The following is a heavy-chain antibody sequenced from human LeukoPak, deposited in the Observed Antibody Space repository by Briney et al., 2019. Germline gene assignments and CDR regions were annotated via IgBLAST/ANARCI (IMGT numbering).Heavy chain of an antibody. D-gene: IGHD7-27*01. CDR1: GDSVSSKSVS. J-gene: IGHJ4*02. Sequence: SQTLSLTCAISGDSVSSKSVSWSWIRQSPSRGLEFLGRTRYRSTWNTFYSLSVQGRITINADTSRNQVSLRLNSVTPEDTALYYCVRDFNWAFDYWGQGTPVTVSS. V-gene: IGHV6-1*01. CDR3: VRDFNWAFDY. CDR2: TRYRSTWNT.